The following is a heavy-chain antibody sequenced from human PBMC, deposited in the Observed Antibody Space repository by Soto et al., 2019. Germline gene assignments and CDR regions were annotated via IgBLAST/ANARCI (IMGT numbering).Heavy chain of an antibody. D-gene: IGHD3-16*01. Sequence: PSETLSLTCTASGGSSSSSTYSWGWIRQPPGKGLEWIGSMHYSGATYYNPSLKSRVSISVDKSKSQFYLKLTFVHAEHTAVYLCARQGSKSSRRLSWFDHSGQGALVNVS. CDR3: ARQGSKSSRRLSWFDH. V-gene: IGHV4-39*01. CDR1: GGSSSSSTYS. CDR2: MHYSGAT. J-gene: IGHJ5*02.